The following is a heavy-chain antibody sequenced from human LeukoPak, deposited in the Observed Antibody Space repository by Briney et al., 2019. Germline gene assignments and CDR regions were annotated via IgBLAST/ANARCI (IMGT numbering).Heavy chain of an antibody. V-gene: IGHV3-33*06. J-gene: IGHJ5*02. CDR3: AKSPDGYNFWFDP. CDR1: GFTLSSYG. Sequence: GGSLRLSCAASGFTLSSYGMHWVRQAPGKGLEWVAVIWYDGSNKYYADSVKGRFTISRDNSKNTLYLQMNSLRAEDTAVYYCAKSPDGYNFWFDPWGQGTLVTVSS. D-gene: IGHD5-24*01. CDR2: IWYDGSNK.